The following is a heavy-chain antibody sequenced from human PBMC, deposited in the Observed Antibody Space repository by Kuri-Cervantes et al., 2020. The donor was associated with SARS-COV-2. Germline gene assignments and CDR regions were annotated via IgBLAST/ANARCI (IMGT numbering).Heavy chain of an antibody. CDR1: GGTFSSYT. J-gene: IGHJ6*03. D-gene: IGHD3-10*01. CDR3: ARSGWGSGSYYSTYYYYYMDV. CDR2: IIPIFGTA. Sequence: SVKVSCKASGGTFSSYTISWVRQAPGQGLEWMGGIIPIFGTANYAQMFQGRFTITADESTSTAYMELSSLRSEDTAVYYCARSGWGSGSYYSTYYYYYMDVWGKGTTVTVSS. V-gene: IGHV1-69*13.